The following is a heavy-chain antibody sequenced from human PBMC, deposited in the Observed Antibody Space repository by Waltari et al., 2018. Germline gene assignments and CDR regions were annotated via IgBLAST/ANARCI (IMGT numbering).Heavy chain of an antibody. J-gene: IGHJ6*02. CDR2: IGSSSSFM. CDR3: AREGAEQWVVEDYGMDV. D-gene: IGHD6-19*01. Sequence: EVRLVESGGGLVKPGGSLRLSCVASGFKFSAYAMTWVRQAPGKGLEWVSSIGSSSSFMDYADSVRGRFTVSRDNAKNTLYLQMDTLRAEDTAVYYCAREGAEQWVVEDYGMDVWGQGTTVTVSS. V-gene: IGHV3-21*02. CDR1: GFKFSAYA.